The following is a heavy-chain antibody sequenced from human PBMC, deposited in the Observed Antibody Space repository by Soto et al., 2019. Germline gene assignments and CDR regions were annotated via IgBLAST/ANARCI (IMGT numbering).Heavy chain of an antibody. D-gene: IGHD5-12*01. CDR1: GFTVSSNY. Sequence: EVQRVESGGGLVQPGGSLRLSCATSGFTVSSNYMSWVRQAPGKGLERVSVIYSGGSTYYADSVKGRFTISRHNSTTTLYLQMKRRRAEDTPVYYCARGSVATGILLYYYDYRDAGGKGTTVTVSS. CDR2: IYSGGST. CDR3: ARGSVATGILLYYYDYRDA. V-gene: IGHV3-53*04. J-gene: IGHJ6*03.